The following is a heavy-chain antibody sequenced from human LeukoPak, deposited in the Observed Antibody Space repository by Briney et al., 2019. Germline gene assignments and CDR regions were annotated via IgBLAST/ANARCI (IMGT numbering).Heavy chain of an antibody. CDR3: ARGVRRVAATRAYYFDY. J-gene: IGHJ4*02. CDR1: GYTFTSYD. CDR2: MNPNSGNT. Sequence: ASVKLSCKASGYTFTSYDINWVRQATGQGLEWMGWMNPNSGNTGYAQKFQGRVTMTRNTSISTAYMELSSLRSEDTAVYYCARGVRRVAATRAYYFDYWGQGTLVTVSS. V-gene: IGHV1-8*01. D-gene: IGHD2-15*01.